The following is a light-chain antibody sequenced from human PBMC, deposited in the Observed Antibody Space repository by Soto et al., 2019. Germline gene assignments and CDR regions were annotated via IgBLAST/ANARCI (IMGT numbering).Light chain of an antibody. CDR3: QHYDHLPIT. CDR2: DAS. CDR1: QDITNY. J-gene: IGKJ5*01. V-gene: IGKV1-33*01. Sequence: IQWTQSPSSLSASVGDSVTIICKASQDITNYLNWYQQKPGRAPRLLLYDASSLETEVPSTFSGSGSGTDFTLTISRLQPEDVATYYCQHYDHLPITFGQGTRLEIK.